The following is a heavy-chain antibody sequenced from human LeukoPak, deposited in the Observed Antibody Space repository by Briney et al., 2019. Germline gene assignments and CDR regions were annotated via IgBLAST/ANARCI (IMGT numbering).Heavy chain of an antibody. CDR3: ARAGPHSVYYYGMDV. CDR2: IKQDGSEK. V-gene: IGHV3-7*01. D-gene: IGHD3-10*01. Sequence: GGSLRLSCAASGFTFSSYSMNWVRQAPGKGLEWVANIKQDGSEKYYVDSVKGRFTISRDNAKNSLYLQMNSLRAEDTAVYYCARAGPHSVYYYGMDVWGQGTTVTVSS. J-gene: IGHJ6*02. CDR1: GFTFSSYS.